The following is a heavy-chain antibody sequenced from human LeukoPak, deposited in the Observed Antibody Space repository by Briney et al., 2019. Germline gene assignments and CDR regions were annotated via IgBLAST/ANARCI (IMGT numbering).Heavy chain of an antibody. Sequence: WGSLRLSCAASGFIFSSYVMHWVRQAPGKGLEWVAVISYDGSNKYYADSVKGRFTISRDNSKNTLYLQMNSLRAEDTAVYYCARRYCTGGSCHLDPWGQGTLVTVSS. CDR1: GFIFSSYV. CDR3: ARRYCTGGSCHLDP. CDR2: ISYDGSNK. V-gene: IGHV3-30*04. D-gene: IGHD2-15*01. J-gene: IGHJ5*02.